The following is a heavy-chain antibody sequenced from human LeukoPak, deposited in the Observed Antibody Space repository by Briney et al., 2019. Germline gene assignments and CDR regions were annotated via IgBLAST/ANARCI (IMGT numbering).Heavy chain of an antibody. D-gene: IGHD1-14*01. CDR1: GFTLNSYL. CDR3: ARVNPNTNALAL. CDR2: INKDGSEE. Sequence: GGSLRLSCAASGFTLNSYLMSWVRQAPGRGLEWVANINKDGSEENYLDSVKGRFTVSRDNAKNSLYLQMNSLRGEDTAVYYCARVNPNTNALALWGEGTMVTISS. V-gene: IGHV3-7*01. J-gene: IGHJ3*01.